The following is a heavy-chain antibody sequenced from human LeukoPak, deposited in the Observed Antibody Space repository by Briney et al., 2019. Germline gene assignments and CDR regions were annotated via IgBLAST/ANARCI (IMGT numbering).Heavy chain of an antibody. J-gene: IGHJ4*02. V-gene: IGHV3-30*02. CDR1: GFAFISYG. CDR2: IRYDGGLE. Sequence: GGSLRLSCVASGFAFISYGMHWVRQAPGKGLEWVAFIRYDGGLEYYADSMKGRFTISRDNSKNTLYLKINSLRPEDTAIYYCAKDRDTDSWGQGTEVTVSA. CDR3: AKDRDTDS.